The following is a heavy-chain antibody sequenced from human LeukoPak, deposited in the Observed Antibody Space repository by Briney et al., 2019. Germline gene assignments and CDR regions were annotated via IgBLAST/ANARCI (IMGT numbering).Heavy chain of an antibody. CDR1: EFIFTDYY. CDR2: IDPNSGDT. Sequence: GASVKVSCTASEFIFTDYYIHWVRQAPGQGPEWKGWIDPNSGDTNYAQKFQGRVTMATDTSISTAYMELSSLRSEDTAMYYCARGLRILWFGEFAYWGQGTPVTVSS. J-gene: IGHJ4*02. CDR3: ARGLRILWFGEFAY. V-gene: IGHV1-2*02. D-gene: IGHD3-10*01.